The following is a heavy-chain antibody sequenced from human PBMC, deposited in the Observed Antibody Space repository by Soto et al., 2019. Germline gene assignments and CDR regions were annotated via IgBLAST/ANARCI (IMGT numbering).Heavy chain of an antibody. CDR1: GFTFSSYA. V-gene: IGHV3-30-3*01. Sequence: QVQLVESGGGVVQPGRSLRLSCAASGFTFSSYAVHWVRQAPGKGLEWVAVISYDGSNKYYADSVKGRFTISRDNSKNTLYLQMNSLRAEDTAVYYCARDGLALRTSCLRYWGQGTLVTVSS. CDR3: ARDGLALRTSCLRY. D-gene: IGHD2-2*01. J-gene: IGHJ4*02. CDR2: ISYDGSNK.